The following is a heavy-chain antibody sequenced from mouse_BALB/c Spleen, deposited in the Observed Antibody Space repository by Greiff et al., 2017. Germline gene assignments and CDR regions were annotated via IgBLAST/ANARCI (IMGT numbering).Heavy chain of an antibody. J-gene: IGHJ1*01. Sequence: VKLMESGAELAKPGASVKMSCKASGYTFTSYWMHWVKQRPGQGLEWIGYINPSTGYTEYNQKFKDKATLTADKSSSTAYMQLSSLTSEDSAVYYCATFYGDWYFDVWGAGTTVTVSS. CDR2: INPSTGYT. D-gene: IGHD1-1*02. V-gene: IGHV1-7*01. CDR1: GYTFTSYW. CDR3: ATFYGDWYFDV.